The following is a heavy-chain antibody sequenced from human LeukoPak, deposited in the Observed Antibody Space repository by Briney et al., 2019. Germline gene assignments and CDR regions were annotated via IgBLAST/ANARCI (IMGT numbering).Heavy chain of an antibody. J-gene: IGHJ4*02. Sequence: GGSLRLSCAASGFTFSSYWMSWVRQAPGKGLEWVANIKQDGSEKYYVDSVKGRFTISRDNAKNSLYLQMNSLRAEDTAVYYCAREGIVVVPAADYWGQGTLVTVSS. CDR3: AREGIVVVPAADY. CDR2: IKQDGSEK. D-gene: IGHD2-2*01. CDR1: GFTFSSYW. V-gene: IGHV3-7*01.